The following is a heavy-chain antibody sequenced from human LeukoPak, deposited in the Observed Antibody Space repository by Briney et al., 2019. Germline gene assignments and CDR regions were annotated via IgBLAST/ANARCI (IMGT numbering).Heavy chain of an antibody. D-gene: IGHD2-2*01. Sequence: GSSVKVSCKASGGTFSSYAISWVRQAPGQGLEWMGGIIPIFGTANYAQKFQGRVTITADESTSTAYMELSSLRFEDTAVYYCARGVLYCSSTSCYRWFDPWGQGTLVTVSS. CDR3: ARGVLYCSSTSCYRWFDP. J-gene: IGHJ5*02. CDR2: IIPIFGTA. V-gene: IGHV1-69*01. CDR1: GGTFSSYA.